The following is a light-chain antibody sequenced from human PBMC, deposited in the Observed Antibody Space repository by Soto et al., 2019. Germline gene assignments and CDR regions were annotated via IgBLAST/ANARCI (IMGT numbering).Light chain of an antibody. CDR2: KAS. V-gene: IGKV1-5*03. CDR1: QTISSW. J-gene: IGKJ4*01. Sequence: DIQMTQSPSTLSGSVGDRVTITCRASQTISSWLAWYQQKPGKAPKLLIYKASTLKSGVPSRFSGSGSGTEFTLTISSLQPEDFATYYCQQFNNYLFGGGTKV. CDR3: QQFNNYL.